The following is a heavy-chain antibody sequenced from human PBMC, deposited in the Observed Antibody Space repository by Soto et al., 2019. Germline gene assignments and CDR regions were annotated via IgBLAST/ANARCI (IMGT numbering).Heavy chain of an antibody. D-gene: IGHD3-10*01. CDR1: GDSFTSFA. V-gene: IGHV1-18*01. Sequence: QVQLVQSGVEVKKPGASVKVSCKVSGDSFTSFAISWVRQAPGQGLEWMGWISTYNGNTNYGPKVQGRVTLTTDTSTSTAYMDLRRLRTDETAVYYCAAGRFLGPWQYWGQGTLVTVSA. CDR3: AAGRFLGPWQY. CDR2: ISTYNGNT. J-gene: IGHJ4*02.